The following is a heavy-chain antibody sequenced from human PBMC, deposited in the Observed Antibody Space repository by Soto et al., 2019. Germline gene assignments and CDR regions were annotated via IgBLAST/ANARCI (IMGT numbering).Heavy chain of an antibody. V-gene: IGHV3-23*01. CDR2: ISGSGGST. CDR1: GFTFSSYA. Sequence: GGSLRLSCAASGFTFSSYARSWVRQAPGKGLEWVSAISGSGGSTYYADSVKGRFTIPRDNSKNTLYLQMNSLRAEDTAVYYCADRRTEYSSTTYGMDVWGQGTTVTVYS. D-gene: IGHD6-6*01. CDR3: ADRRTEYSSTTYGMDV. J-gene: IGHJ6*02.